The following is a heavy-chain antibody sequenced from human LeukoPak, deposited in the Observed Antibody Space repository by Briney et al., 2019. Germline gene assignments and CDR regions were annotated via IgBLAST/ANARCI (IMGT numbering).Heavy chain of an antibody. V-gene: IGHV4-59*12. Sequence: KPSETLSLTCTVSGDSFSTYYWTWIRQPPGKGLEWIGEIYHSGSTNYNPSLKSRVTISVDKSKNQFSLKLSSVTAADTAVYYCARDGIVVVPAATYNWFDPWGQGTLVTVSS. CDR1: GDSFSTYY. CDR3: ARDGIVVVPAATYNWFDP. D-gene: IGHD2-2*01. J-gene: IGHJ5*02. CDR2: IYHSGST.